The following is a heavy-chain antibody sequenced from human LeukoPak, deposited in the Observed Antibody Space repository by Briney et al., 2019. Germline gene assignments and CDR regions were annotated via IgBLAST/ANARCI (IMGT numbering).Heavy chain of an antibody. Sequence: PSETLSLTCAVSGGSISSGGYSWSWIRQPPGKGLEWIGYIYHSGSTYYNPSLKSRVTISVDRSKNQFSLKLSSVTAADTAVYYCARSLGYSSGWSPGYWGQGTLVTVSS. CDR3: ARSLGYSSGWSPGY. D-gene: IGHD6-19*01. CDR2: IYHSGST. V-gene: IGHV4-30-2*01. J-gene: IGHJ4*02. CDR1: GGSISSGGYS.